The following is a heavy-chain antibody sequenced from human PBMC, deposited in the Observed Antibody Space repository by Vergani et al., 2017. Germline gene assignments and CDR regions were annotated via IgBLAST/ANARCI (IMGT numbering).Heavy chain of an antibody. V-gene: IGHV3-23*01. CDR3: AKVGTFWSGMDRGAFDI. D-gene: IGHD3-3*01. J-gene: IGHJ3*02. Sequence: EVQLLESGGGLVQPGGSLRLSCAASGFTFSSYAMSWVRQAPGKGLEWVSAISGSGGSTYYADSVKGQFTISRDNSKNTLYLQMNSLRAEDTAVYYCAKVGTFWSGMDRGAFDIWGQGTMVTVSS. CDR2: ISGSGGST. CDR1: GFTFSSYA.